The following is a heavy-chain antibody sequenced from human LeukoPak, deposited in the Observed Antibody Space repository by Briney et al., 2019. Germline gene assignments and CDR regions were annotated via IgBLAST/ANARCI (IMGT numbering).Heavy chain of an antibody. Sequence: PGGSLRLSCAASGFTFSSYWMHWVRQAPGKGLVWVSRINSDGSSTSYADSVKGRFTISRDNAKNTLYLQMNSLRAEDTAVYYCARGPGYSYGDQFDYWGQGTLVTVSS. CDR1: GFTFSSYW. CDR2: INSDGSST. J-gene: IGHJ4*02. V-gene: IGHV3-74*01. CDR3: ARGPGYSYGDQFDY. D-gene: IGHD5-18*01.